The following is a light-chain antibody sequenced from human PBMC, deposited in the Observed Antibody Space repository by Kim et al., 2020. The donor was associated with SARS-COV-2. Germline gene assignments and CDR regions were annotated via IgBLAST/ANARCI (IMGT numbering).Light chain of an antibody. CDR1: QGIQND. J-gene: IGKJ5*01. CDR2: GAS. CDR3: QQRSIWPRIT. Sequence: PPVEGDNLPCMARQGIQNDVAWYHHRPGQAHRLLTCGASNRATGIPARFSGSGSGTGFTLTISSPEPEDFAVDFCQQRSIWPRITFGQGTRLEIK. V-gene: IGKV3-11*01.